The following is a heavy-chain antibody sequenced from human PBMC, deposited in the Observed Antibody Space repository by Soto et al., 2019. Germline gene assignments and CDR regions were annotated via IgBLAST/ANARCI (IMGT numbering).Heavy chain of an antibody. CDR1: GGSISSGGYY. V-gene: IGHV4-31*03. J-gene: IGHJ3*02. CDR3: ARAGGRYNWNLNDAFAI. Sequence: SETLSLTCTVSGGSISSGGYYWSRIRQHRGKSLEWIGYIYYSGSTYYNPSLKSRVTISVDTSKNQFSLKLSSVTAADTAVYYCARAGGRYNWNLNDAFAIWGQGTMVTVSS. CDR2: IYYSGST. D-gene: IGHD1-20*01.